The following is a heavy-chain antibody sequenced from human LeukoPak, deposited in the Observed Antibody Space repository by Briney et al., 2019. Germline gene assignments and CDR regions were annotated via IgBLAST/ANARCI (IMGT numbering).Heavy chain of an antibody. CDR3: ARDSVPYGDPIYYFDY. Sequence: SVKVSCKASGYTFTSYGISWVRQAPGQGLEWMGGIIPIFGTANYAQKFQGRVTITADESTSTAYMELSSLRSEDTAVYYCARDSVPYGDPIYYFDYWGQGTLVTVSS. CDR2: IIPIFGTA. V-gene: IGHV1-69*13. D-gene: IGHD4-17*01. J-gene: IGHJ4*02. CDR1: GYTFTSYG.